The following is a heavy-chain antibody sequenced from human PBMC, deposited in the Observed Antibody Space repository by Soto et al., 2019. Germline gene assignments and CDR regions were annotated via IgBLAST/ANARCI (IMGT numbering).Heavy chain of an antibody. CDR1: GFTFSSYA. CDR2: ISGSGGST. V-gene: IGHV3-23*01. Sequence: GGSLRLSCAASGFTFSSYAMSWVRQAPGKGLEWVSAISGSGGSTYYADSVKGRFTISRDNSKNTLYLQMNSLRAEDTAVYYCAKDRIAVAGTVSNWFDPWGQGTLVTVSS. D-gene: IGHD6-19*01. J-gene: IGHJ5*02. CDR3: AKDRIAVAGTVSNWFDP.